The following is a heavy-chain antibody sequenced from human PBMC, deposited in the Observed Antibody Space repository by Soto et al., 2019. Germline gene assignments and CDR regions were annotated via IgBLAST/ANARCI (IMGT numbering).Heavy chain of an antibody. J-gene: IGHJ4*02. CDR3: ARGVHYDSSGYYYFY. CDR2: IIPIFGTA. V-gene: IGHV1-69*13. CDR1: GCTSSSYA. Sequence: SVKVSCKASGCTSSSYAISCVRQAPGQGLEWMGGIIPIFGTANYAQKFQGRVTITADESTSTAYMELRSLRSEDTAVYYCARGVHYDSSGYYYFYWGQGTLVTVSS. D-gene: IGHD3-22*01.